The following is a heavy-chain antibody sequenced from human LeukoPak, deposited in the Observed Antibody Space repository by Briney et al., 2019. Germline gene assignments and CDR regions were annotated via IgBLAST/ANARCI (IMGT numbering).Heavy chain of an antibody. CDR1: GGSFSGYY. V-gene: IGHV4-34*01. J-gene: IGHJ3*02. Sequence: SETLSLTCAVYGGSFSGYYWSWIRQPPGKGLEWIGEINHSGSTNYNLSLKSRVTISVDTSKNQFSLKLSSVTAADTAVYYCARTKRAFDIWGQGTMVTVSS. CDR3: ARTKRAFDI. CDR2: INHSGST.